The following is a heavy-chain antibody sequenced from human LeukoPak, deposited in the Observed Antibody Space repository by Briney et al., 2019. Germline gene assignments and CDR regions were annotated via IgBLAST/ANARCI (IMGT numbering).Heavy chain of an antibody. CDR3: AKFLGASIWYGISGP. J-gene: IGHJ5*02. CDR1: GSTFSNYA. CDR2: VINTGGTA. Sequence: GGSLRLSCAASGSTFSNYAMTWVRQAPGKGLEWVSTVINTGGTAYYADSVKGRFTISRDNSKNTLFLLMYSLRVEDSAFYYCAKFLGASIWYGISGPWGQGTLVTVSS. V-gene: IGHV3-23*01. D-gene: IGHD3-3*02.